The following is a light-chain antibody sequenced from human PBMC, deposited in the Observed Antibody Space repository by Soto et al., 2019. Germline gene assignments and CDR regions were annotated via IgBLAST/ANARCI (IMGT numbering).Light chain of an antibody. J-gene: IGLJ2*01. CDR2: DVT. CDR3: SSYTSSSPHVV. Sequence: QSVLTQPASVSGSPGQSITISCTGTSSDVGDYNYVSWYQQHPGKAPKLMIYDVTNRPSGVSNRFSGSKSGNTASLTISGLQPEDEADYYCSSYTSSSPHVVFGGGTKLTVL. V-gene: IGLV2-14*03. CDR1: SSDVGDYNY.